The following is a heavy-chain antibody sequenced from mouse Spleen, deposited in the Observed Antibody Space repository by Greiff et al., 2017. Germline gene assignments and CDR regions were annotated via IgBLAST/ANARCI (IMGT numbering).Heavy chain of an antibody. Sequence: VKLQQSGPELVKPGASVKISCKASGYAFSSSWMNWVKQRPGKGLEWIGRIYPGDGDTNYNGKFKGKATLTADKSSSTAYMQLSSLTSEDSAVYFCAASTGAYWGQGTLVTVSA. CDR2: IYPGDGDT. CDR3: AASTGAY. J-gene: IGHJ3*01. V-gene: IGHV1-82*01. CDR1: GYAFSSSW.